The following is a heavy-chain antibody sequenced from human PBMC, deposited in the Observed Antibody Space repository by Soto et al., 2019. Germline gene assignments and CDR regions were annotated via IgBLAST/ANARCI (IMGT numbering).Heavy chain of an antibody. CDR3: AREIYDSSGYYAPFDY. Sequence: GGSLRLSCAASGFTFSSYSMNWVRQAPGKGLEWVSYISSSSSTIYYADSVKGRFTISRDNAKNSLYLQMNSLRAEDTAVYYCAREIYDSSGYYAPFDYWGQGTLVTV. V-gene: IGHV3-48*01. CDR1: GFTFSSYS. J-gene: IGHJ4*02. D-gene: IGHD3-22*01. CDR2: ISSSSSTI.